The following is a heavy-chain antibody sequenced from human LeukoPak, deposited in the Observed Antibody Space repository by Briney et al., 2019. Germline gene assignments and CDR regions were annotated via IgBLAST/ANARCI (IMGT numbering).Heavy chain of an antibody. CDR1: GYSISSAYY. V-gene: IGHV4-38-2*02. D-gene: IGHD3-16*02. CDR3: ARYDVWGTYRAFDY. CDR2: IYHSGST. J-gene: IGHJ4*02. Sequence: SETLSLTCTVSGYSISSAYYWGWVRQPPGKGLEWIGFIYHSGSTYYNPSLKSRVTISVDTSKNQFSLKLSSVTAADTAVYYCARYDVWGTYRAFDYWGQGTLVTVSS.